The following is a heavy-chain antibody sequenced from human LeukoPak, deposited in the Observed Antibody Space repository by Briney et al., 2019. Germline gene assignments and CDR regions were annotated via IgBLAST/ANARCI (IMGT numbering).Heavy chain of an antibody. V-gene: IGHV3-9*01. CDR3: AKGSAYGSGSFDY. CDR2: ISWNSGSI. CDR1: GFTFSSYS. D-gene: IGHD3-10*01. Sequence: GGSLRLSCAASGFTFSSYSMNWVRQAPGKGLEWVSGISWNSGSIGYADSVKGRFTISRDNARNSLYLQMNSLRAEDTALYYCAKGSAYGSGSFDYWGQGTLVTVSS. J-gene: IGHJ4*02.